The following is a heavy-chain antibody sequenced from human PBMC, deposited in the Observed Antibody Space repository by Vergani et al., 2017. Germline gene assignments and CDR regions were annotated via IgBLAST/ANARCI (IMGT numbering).Heavy chain of an antibody. CDR2: ISYDGINT. Sequence: EVQLVESGGGLVQPGGSLRLSCAASGFTFRIYDMSWIRQAPGKGPEWVSAISYDGINTYYAHSVKGRFTISRDNSKNSLYLQMNSLRAEDTAVYYCAKRWLGEGDDCGGQGTLVTVS. CDR3: AKRWLGEGDDC. V-gene: IGHV3-23*04. CDR1: GFTFRIYD. D-gene: IGHD6-19*01. J-gene: IGHJ4*02.